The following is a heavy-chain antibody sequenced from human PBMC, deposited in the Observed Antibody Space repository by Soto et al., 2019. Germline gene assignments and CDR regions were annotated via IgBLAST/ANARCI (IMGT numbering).Heavy chain of an antibody. CDR3: AKDLGSPGSYFHGMDV. D-gene: IGHD3-10*01. V-gene: IGHV3-30*18. J-gene: IGHJ6*02. CDR2: ISHDGSNK. Sequence: QVQLVESGGGVVQPGRSLRLSCAASGFTFSSYGMHWVRQAPGKGLEWVAVISHDGSNKYYADSVKGRFTISRDNSKNTLYLQMNSLRAEDTAVYYCAKDLGSPGSYFHGMDVWGQGTTVTVSS. CDR1: GFTFSSYG.